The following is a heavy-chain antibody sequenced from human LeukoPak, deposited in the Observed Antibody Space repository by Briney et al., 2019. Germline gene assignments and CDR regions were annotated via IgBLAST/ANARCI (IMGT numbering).Heavy chain of an antibody. J-gene: IGHJ4*02. CDR2: ISPNGVIT. CDR1: GFTFSSHG. D-gene: IGHD6-6*01. CDR3: AKDQLAARPQYYFDY. V-gene: IGHV3-23*01. Sequence: GGSLRLSCAASGFTFSSHGMSWVRQAPGKGLEWVSGISPNGVITYYADSVKGRFTISRDNSKGIVYLQMNSLRPEDTAVYYCAKDQLAARPQYYFDYWGQGTLVTVSS.